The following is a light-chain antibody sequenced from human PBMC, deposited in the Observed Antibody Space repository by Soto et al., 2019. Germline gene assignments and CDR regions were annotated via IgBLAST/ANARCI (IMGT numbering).Light chain of an antibody. V-gene: IGLV2-14*01. CDR2: EVS. CDR1: SSDVGAYNY. CDR3: SSYTSSSTLDV. Sequence: LTQPASVSGSPGQSITISCTGTSSDVGAYNYVSWYQQHPGKAPKLMIYEVSNRPSGVSNRFSGSKSGNTASLTISGLHAEDEADYYCSSYTSSSTLDVFGTGTKVTVL. J-gene: IGLJ1*01.